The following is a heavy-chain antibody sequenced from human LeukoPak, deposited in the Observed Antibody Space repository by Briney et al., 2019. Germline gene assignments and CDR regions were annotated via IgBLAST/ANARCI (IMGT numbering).Heavy chain of an antibody. CDR3: ARGATSVVRGVIDY. V-gene: IGHV3-66*01. CDR2: IYSGGST. Sequence: PGGSLRLSCAASGFTVSSYYMSWVRQAPGKGLEWVSVIYSGGSTYYADSVKDRFTIARDNSKNTLYFQMNSLRAEDTAVYYCARGATSVVRGVIDYWGQGTLVTVSS. J-gene: IGHJ4*02. D-gene: IGHD3-10*01. CDR1: GFTVSSYY.